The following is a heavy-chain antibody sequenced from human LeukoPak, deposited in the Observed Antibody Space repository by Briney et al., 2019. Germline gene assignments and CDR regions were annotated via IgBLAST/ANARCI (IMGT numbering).Heavy chain of an antibody. CDR3: ARVPRRGERFDP. Sequence: ASVKVSCKASGYTFIDYYIHWVRQAPGQGLEWMGWINPNSGGTNYAQKFQGRVTMSRNTSISTAYMELGSLRSEDTAVYYCARVPRRGERFDPWGQGTLVTVSS. D-gene: IGHD3-10*01. V-gene: IGHV1-2*02. CDR2: INPNSGGT. J-gene: IGHJ5*02. CDR1: GYTFIDYY.